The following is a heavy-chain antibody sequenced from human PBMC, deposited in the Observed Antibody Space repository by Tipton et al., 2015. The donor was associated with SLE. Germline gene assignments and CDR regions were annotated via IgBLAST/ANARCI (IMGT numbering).Heavy chain of an antibody. CDR3: ARGGILTGYYFYFDY. CDR2: IFYTGST. V-gene: IGHV4-59*01. Sequence: TLSLTCTVSGGSFSNSYWTWVRQPPGKGLEWIGSIFYTGSTHYNPSLTSRVTISLDTSKSLFSLRLSSVTAADTAVYYCARGGILTGYYFYFDYWGQGTLVTVSS. D-gene: IGHD3-9*01. J-gene: IGHJ4*02. CDR1: GGSFSNSY.